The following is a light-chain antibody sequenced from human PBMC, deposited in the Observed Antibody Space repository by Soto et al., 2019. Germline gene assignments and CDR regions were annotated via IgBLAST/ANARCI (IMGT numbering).Light chain of an antibody. V-gene: IGLV1-51*01. J-gene: IGLJ2*01. CDR1: SSNIGNNY. CDR3: ATWDGSLPGEV. Sequence: QSVLTQSPSVSAAPGQKVTISCSGSSSNIGNNYVSWYQQLPGTAPKPLIYDNNKRPSGIPDRFSGSKSGTSGTLDITGLQTGDEADYYCATWDGSLPGEVFGGGTKLNVL. CDR2: DNN.